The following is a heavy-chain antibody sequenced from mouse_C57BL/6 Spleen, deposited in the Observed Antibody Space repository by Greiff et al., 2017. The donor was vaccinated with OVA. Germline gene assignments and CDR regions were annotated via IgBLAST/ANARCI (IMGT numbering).Heavy chain of an antibody. J-gene: IGHJ1*03. Sequence: EVQLVESGPGLAKPSQTLSLTCSVTGYSITSDYWNWIRKFPGNKLEYMGYISYSGSTYYNPSLKSRISITRDTSKNQYYLQLNSVTTEDTATYYCARSLYYYGSSPWYFDVWGTGTTVTVSS. CDR3: ARSLYYYGSSPWYFDV. CDR2: ISYSGST. V-gene: IGHV3-8*01. D-gene: IGHD1-1*01. CDR1: GYSITSDY.